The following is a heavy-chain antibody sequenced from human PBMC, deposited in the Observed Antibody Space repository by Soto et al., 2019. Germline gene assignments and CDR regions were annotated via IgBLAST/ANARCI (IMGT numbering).Heavy chain of an antibody. V-gene: IGHV1-69*01. CDR2: IIPIFGTA. J-gene: IGHJ5*02. CDR3: ARDRSRGWGGYLGWFDP. D-gene: IGHD3-3*01. CDR1: GGTFSSYA. Sequence: QVQLVQSGAEVKKPGSSVKVSCKASGGTFSSYAISWVRQAPGQGLEWMGGIIPIFGTANYAQKFQGRVTITADESTSTAYVELSSLRSEDTALYYCARDRSRGWGGYLGWFDPWGQGTLVTVSS.